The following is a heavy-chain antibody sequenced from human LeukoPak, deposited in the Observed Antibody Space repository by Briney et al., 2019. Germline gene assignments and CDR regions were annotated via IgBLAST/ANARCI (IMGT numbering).Heavy chain of an antibody. CDR3: AKGGHFSFFDV. CDR1: GFTFSNAW. Sequence: PGGSLRLSCAASGFTFSNAWMSWVRQAPGKGLEWVSTISGNGDTTFYPDSVKGRFTLSRDNSKNTHYLQMNSLRLEDTALYYCAKGGHFSFFDVWGRGTLVTVSS. J-gene: IGHJ2*01. V-gene: IGHV3-23*01. CDR2: ISGNGDTT.